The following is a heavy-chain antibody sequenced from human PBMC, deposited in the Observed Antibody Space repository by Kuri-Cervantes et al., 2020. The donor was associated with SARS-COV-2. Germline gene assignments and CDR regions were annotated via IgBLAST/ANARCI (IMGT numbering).Heavy chain of an antibody. J-gene: IGHJ4*02. CDR2: ISGGGYT. CDR3: ARGEGYCSGGSCYPGGH. D-gene: IGHD2-15*01. CDR1: GGSLSHYF. V-gene: IGHV4-34*01. Sequence: SETLSLTCAVSGGSLSHYFWSWLRQSPGKGLEWIGEISGGGYTLYNPSLKSRVSITQESAWNQFSLKVTSVTAADTAVYYCARGEGYCSGGSCYPGGHWGQGNLVTVSS.